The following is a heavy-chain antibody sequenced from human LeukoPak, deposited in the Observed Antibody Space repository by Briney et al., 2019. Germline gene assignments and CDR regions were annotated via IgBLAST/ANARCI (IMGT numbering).Heavy chain of an antibody. CDR3: ARLSRYEYYFDY. CDR2: IYYSGST. Sequence: SETLSLTCTVSGGSISSYYWSWIRQPPGKGLEWIGYIYYSGSTNYNPSLKSRVTISVDTSKNQFSLKLSSVTAADTAVYYCARLSRYEYYFDYWGQGTLVTVSS. D-gene: IGHD1-1*01. CDR1: GGSISSYY. V-gene: IGHV4-59*01. J-gene: IGHJ4*02.